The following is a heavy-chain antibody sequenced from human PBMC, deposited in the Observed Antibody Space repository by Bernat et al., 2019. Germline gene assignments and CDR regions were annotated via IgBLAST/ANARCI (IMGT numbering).Heavy chain of an antibody. D-gene: IGHD3-16*01. CDR2: ISYDGSNK. CDR3: ARDQGARDHDY. CDR1: GFTFSSYA. V-gene: IGHV3-30-3*01. J-gene: IGHJ4*02. Sequence: QVQLVESGGGVVQPGRSLRLSCAASGFTFSSYAMHWVRQAPGKGLEWVAVISYDGSNKYYADSVKGRFTISRDNSKNTLYLQMNSLRAEDTAVYYCARDQGARDHDYWGQGTLVTVSS.